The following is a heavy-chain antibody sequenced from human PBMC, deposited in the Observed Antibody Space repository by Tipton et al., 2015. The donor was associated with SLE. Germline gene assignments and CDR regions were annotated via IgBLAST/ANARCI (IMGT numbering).Heavy chain of an antibody. CDR1: GFTFSSYS. Sequence: SLRLSCAASGFTFSSYSMNWVRQAPGKGLEWVSYISSSSSTIYYADSVKGRFTISRDNAKNSLYLQMNSLRAEDTAVYYCASFRFPGPMVQGVIFSLWGQGTMVTVSS. CDR3: ASFRFPGPMVQGVIFSL. CDR2: ISSSSSTI. V-gene: IGHV3-48*01. D-gene: IGHD3-10*01. J-gene: IGHJ3*01.